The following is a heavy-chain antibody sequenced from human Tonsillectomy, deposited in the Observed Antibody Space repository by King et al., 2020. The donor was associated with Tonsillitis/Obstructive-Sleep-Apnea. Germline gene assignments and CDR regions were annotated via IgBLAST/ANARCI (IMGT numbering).Heavy chain of an antibody. CDR1: GGSFSGYY. D-gene: IGHD5-12*01. J-gene: IGHJ5*02. CDR3: ARGGYSGYDYVRWFDP. CDR2: INHSGST. Sequence: VQPQQWGAGLLKPSETLSLTCAVYGGSFSGYYWSWIRQPPGKGLEWIGEINHSGSTNYNPSLKSRVTISVDTSKNQFSLKLSSVTAADTAVYYCARGGYSGYDYVRWFDPWGQGTLVTVSS. V-gene: IGHV4-34*01.